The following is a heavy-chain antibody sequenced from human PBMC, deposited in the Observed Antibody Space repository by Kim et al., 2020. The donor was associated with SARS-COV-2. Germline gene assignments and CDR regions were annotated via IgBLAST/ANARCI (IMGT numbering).Heavy chain of an antibody. J-gene: IGHJ4*02. CDR1: GGSINSYY. CDR2: IYYTGST. CDR3: ARGGWSLDS. D-gene: IGHD1-26*01. V-gene: IGHV4-59*01. Sequence: SETLSLTFTVSGGSINSYYWSWIRQPPEKGLEWIGYIYYTGSTNYNPSLSSRVTLSVDASKNQFSLKLTSVTAADTAVYYCARGGWSLDSWGQGTLVTVSS.